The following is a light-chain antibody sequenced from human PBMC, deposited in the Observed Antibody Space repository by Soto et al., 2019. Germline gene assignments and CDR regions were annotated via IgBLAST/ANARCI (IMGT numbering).Light chain of an antibody. CDR1: QSVSSSY. J-gene: IGKJ1*01. CDR2: GPS. Sequence: EIVLTQSPGTLSLSPGERATLSCRASQSVSSSYLAWYQQKPGQAPRLLIYGPSSRATGIPDRFSGSESGTDFTLTISGLEPEAVAVYYCQQYGSSPAWTFGQGTKVEIK. V-gene: IGKV3-20*01. CDR3: QQYGSSPAWT.